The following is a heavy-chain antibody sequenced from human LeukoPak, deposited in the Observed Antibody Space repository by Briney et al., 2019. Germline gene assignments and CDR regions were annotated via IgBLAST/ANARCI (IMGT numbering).Heavy chain of an antibody. Sequence: GGSLRLSCAASGFTFSNAWMSWVRQAPGKGLEWVGRIKSKTDGGTTDYAAPVKGRFTISRDDSKNTLYLQMNSLKTEDTAVYYCTTGTPYDYVDDYWGQGTLVTVSS. V-gene: IGHV3-15*01. CDR3: TTGTPYDYVDDY. CDR1: GFTFSNAW. D-gene: IGHD3-16*01. CDR2: IKSKTDGGTT. J-gene: IGHJ4*02.